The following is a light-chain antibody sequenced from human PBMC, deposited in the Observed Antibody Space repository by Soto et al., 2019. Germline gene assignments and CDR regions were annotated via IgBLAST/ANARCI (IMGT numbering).Light chain of an antibody. Sequence: EIVMPQSPATLSVSPGERATLSXRASQSVSSNLAWYQQKPGQAPRLLIYGASSRATGIPVRFSGSGSGTEFTLTISSLQSEDFAVYYCQQYNNWPLTFGQGTRWRL. J-gene: IGKJ5*01. CDR2: GAS. V-gene: IGKV3-15*01. CDR1: QSVSSN. CDR3: QQYNNWPLT.